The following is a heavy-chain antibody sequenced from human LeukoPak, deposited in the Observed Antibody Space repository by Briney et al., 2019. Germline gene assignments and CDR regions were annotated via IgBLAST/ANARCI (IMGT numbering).Heavy chain of an antibody. CDR3: ARSGTGYEKAFFDY. Sequence: GGSLRLSCAASGFTFSDYYMSWIRQAPGKGLEWVSFISSSSSNINYADSVKGRFTISRDNARNSLYLQMNSLRAEDTAVYYCARSGTGYEKAFFDYWGQGTLVTVSS. V-gene: IGHV3-11*06. D-gene: IGHD5-12*01. CDR2: ISSSSSNI. CDR1: GFTFSDYY. J-gene: IGHJ4*02.